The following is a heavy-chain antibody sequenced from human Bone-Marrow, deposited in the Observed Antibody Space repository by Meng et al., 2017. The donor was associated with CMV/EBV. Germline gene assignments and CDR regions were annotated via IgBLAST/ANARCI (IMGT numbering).Heavy chain of an antibody. Sequence: ASVKVSCKASGYTFTSYGISRVRQAPGQGLEWMGWISAYNGNTHYAQKLQGRVTMTTDTSTSTAYMQLRSLRSDDTAVYYCAGLGNYDFWGFDPWGQGTLVTVSS. CDR1: GYTFTSYG. J-gene: IGHJ5*02. CDR3: AGLGNYDFWGFDP. V-gene: IGHV1-18*01. D-gene: IGHD3-3*01. CDR2: ISAYNGNT.